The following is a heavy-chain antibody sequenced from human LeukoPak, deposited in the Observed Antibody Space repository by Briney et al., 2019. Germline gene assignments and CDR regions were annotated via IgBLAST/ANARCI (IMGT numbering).Heavy chain of an antibody. CDR2: IKQDGSEK. Sequence: GGSLRLSCAASGFTFSSYWMSWVRQAPGKGLEWVANIKQDGSEKYYVDSVKGRFTISRDNAKNSLYLQMNSLRAEDTAVYYCARDIRPLVVPAAILPDYWGQGTLVTVSS. CDR1: GFTFSSYW. CDR3: ARDIRPLVVPAAILPDY. V-gene: IGHV3-7*01. D-gene: IGHD2-2*02. J-gene: IGHJ4*02.